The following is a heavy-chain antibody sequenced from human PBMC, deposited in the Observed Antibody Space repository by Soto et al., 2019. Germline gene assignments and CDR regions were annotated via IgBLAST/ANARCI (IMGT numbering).Heavy chain of an antibody. CDR2: ISYDGSNK. CDR3: AKLGDNRGYDHYYYYYGMDV. V-gene: IGHV3-30*18. D-gene: IGHD5-12*01. J-gene: IGHJ6*02. Sequence: GGSLRLSCAASGFTFSSYGMHWVRQAPGKGLEWVAVISYDGSNKYYADSVKGRFTISRDNSKNTLYLQMNSLRAEDTAVYYCAKLGDNRGYDHYYYYYGMDVWGQGTTVTVSS. CDR1: GFTFSSYG.